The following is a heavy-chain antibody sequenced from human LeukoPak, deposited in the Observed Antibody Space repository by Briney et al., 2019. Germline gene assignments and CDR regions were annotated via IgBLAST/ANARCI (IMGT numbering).Heavy chain of an antibody. Sequence: PGGSLRLSCAASGFTFSSYSMNWVRQAPGKGLEWVSSISSSSSYIYYADSVKGRFTISRDNAKNSLYLQMNSLRAEDTAVYYCARDLGSGWYYFDYWGQGTLVTVSS. D-gene: IGHD6-19*01. CDR3: ARDLGSGWYYFDY. CDR2: ISSSSSYI. V-gene: IGHV3-21*01. J-gene: IGHJ4*02. CDR1: GFTFSSYS.